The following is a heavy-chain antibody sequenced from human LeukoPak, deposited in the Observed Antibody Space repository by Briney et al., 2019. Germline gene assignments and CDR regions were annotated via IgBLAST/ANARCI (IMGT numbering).Heavy chain of an antibody. D-gene: IGHD2-2*01. CDR2: ISAYNGNT. CDR1: GYTFTSYG. Sequence: ASVKVSCKASGYTFTSYGISWVRQAPGQGLEWMGWISAYNGNTNCAQKLQGRVTMTTDTSTSTAYMELRSLRSDDTAVYYCARSRVDCSSTSCYRDYYYMDVRGKGTTVTVSS. CDR3: ARSRVDCSSTSCYRDYYYMDV. J-gene: IGHJ6*03. V-gene: IGHV1-18*01.